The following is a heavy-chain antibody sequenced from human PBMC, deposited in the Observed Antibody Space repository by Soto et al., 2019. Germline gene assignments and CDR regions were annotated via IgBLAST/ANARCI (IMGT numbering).Heavy chain of an antibody. Sequence: PSETLSLTCTVSSASFSKYYWSWIRQPPGKGLEWIGYIYSNGNTNYNPSLKRRVTISIDTSKKQISLNLTSVTDADTAVYYCASVTFGGVVLAHWGQGTLVTVSS. CDR1: SASFSKYY. CDR3: ASVTFGGVVLAH. J-gene: IGHJ4*02. V-gene: IGHV4-59*01. CDR2: IYSNGNT. D-gene: IGHD3-16*01.